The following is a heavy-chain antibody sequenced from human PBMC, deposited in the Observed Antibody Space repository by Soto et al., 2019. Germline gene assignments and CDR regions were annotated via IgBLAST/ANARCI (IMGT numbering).Heavy chain of an antibody. D-gene: IGHD2-15*01. Sequence: EVQLVESGGGLVQPGGSLRLSCAASGFTVSSKYMTWVRQAPGKGLEWVSLIQSGGTTYYADCVKDRFIISRDTSENTLHLQMDRLRVDDKGISYCARYYVPCDGGRCYGIPLDGWGKGTTVTVSS. CDR1: GFTVSSKY. V-gene: IGHV3-66*01. CDR3: ARYYVPCDGGRCYGIPLDG. CDR2: IQSGGTT. J-gene: IGHJ6*04.